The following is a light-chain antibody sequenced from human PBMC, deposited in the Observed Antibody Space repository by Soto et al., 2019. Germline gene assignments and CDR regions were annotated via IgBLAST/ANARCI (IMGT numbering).Light chain of an antibody. Sequence: EIVLTQSPGTLSLSPGERATLSCRASQNINSNYLAWYQQKPGQAPRLLIYGASSRATGIPDRFSGSGSGTGFTLTISRLEPEDFAVYYCQQYGSSPRTFGQGTKVEVK. J-gene: IGKJ1*01. CDR3: QQYGSSPRT. CDR1: QNINSNY. CDR2: GAS. V-gene: IGKV3-20*01.